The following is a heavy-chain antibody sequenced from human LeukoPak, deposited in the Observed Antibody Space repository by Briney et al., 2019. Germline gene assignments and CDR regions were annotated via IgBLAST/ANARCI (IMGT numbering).Heavy chain of an antibody. CDR3: AKGEKTRPFGGVIDY. D-gene: IGHD3-16*02. CDR1: GFTFSSYA. Sequence: GGSLRLSCAASGFTFSSYAMHWVRQAPGKGLERVAVISYDGSNKYYADSVKGRFTISRDNSKNTLYLQMNSLRAEDTAVYYCAKGEKTRPFGGVIDYWGQGTLVTVSS. CDR2: ISYDGSNK. J-gene: IGHJ4*02. V-gene: IGHV3-30-3*01.